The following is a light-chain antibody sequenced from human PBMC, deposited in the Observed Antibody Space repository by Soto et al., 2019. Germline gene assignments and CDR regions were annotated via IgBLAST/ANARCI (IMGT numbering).Light chain of an antibody. Sequence: DIQMTQSPSSLSASIGDRVTISCRASQNVATYLNWYQQKPGKAPNLLIYLASTLQSGVPSRFSGSGSGTDFTLTISSPQPDDVAAYFCQQSYSTPYSFGRGTKLEIK. CDR3: QQSYSTPYS. J-gene: IGKJ2*01. CDR2: LAS. V-gene: IGKV1-39*01. CDR1: QNVATY.